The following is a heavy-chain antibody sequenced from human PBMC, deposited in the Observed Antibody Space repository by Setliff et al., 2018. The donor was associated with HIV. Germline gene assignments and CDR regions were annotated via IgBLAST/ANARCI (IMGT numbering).Heavy chain of an antibody. V-gene: IGHV3-48*01. J-gene: IGHJ4*02. CDR3: ARSSRGLLFDY. CDR1: GFTFSSYS. Sequence: GGSLRLSCAASGFTFSSYSMNWVRQAPGKGLEWVSHISSSTNTIYYADSVKGRFTISRDNAKNSLYLQMNILRAEDTAVYYCARSSRGLLFDYWGQGTLVTVSS. CDR2: ISSSTNTI.